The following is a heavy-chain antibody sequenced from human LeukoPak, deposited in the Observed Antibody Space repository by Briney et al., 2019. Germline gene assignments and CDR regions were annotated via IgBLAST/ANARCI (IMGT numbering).Heavy chain of an antibody. Sequence: SVKVSRKASGGTFSSYAISWVRQAPGQGLEWMGGIIPIFGTANYAQKFQGRVTITADESTSTAYMELSSLRSEDTAVYYCASQTNDYYYGMDVWGQGTTVTVSS. J-gene: IGHJ6*02. V-gene: IGHV1-69*13. D-gene: IGHD1-1*01. CDR2: IIPIFGTA. CDR1: GGTFSSYA. CDR3: ASQTNDYYYGMDV.